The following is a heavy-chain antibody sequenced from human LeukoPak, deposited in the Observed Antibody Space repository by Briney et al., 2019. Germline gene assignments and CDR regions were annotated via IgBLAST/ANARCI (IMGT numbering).Heavy chain of an antibody. D-gene: IGHD3-9*01. Sequence: SETLSLTCTVSGGSISIYYWSWIRQPAGRGLEWIGRVYSSGSTIYNPSLKSRVTMSVDTSKNQFSLKLRSVTAADTAVYCCARETGDYDILNPWGQGTLVTVSS. CDR2: VYSSGST. CDR1: GGSISIYY. J-gene: IGHJ5*02. CDR3: ARETGDYDILNP. V-gene: IGHV4-4*07.